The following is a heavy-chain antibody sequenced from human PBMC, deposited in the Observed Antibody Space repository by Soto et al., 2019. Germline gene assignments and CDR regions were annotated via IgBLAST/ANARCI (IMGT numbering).Heavy chain of an antibody. J-gene: IGHJ4*02. D-gene: IGHD1-1*01. CDR1: DFSFTHHA. Sequence: PGGSLRLSCVAPDFSFTHHAMTWVRLPPGKGLQWVAALSHDGGNIYYRDSVRGRFTISRDNSKNTLYLQMHSLKAEDTAVYFCAKQMGTWVDNAIDFWGQGPQVTVSS. V-gene: IGHV3-23*01. CDR3: AKQMGTWVDNAIDF. CDR2: LSHDGGNI.